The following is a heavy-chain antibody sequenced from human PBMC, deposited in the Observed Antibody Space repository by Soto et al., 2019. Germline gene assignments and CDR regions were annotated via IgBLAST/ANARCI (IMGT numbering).Heavy chain of an antibody. V-gene: IGHV3-64*01. D-gene: IGHD4-17*01. Sequence: EVQLVESGGGLVRPGGSLRLSCAASGFTFSSYAMHWVRQAPGKGLEYVSAISSNGGSTYYANSVKGRFTISRDNSKNTLYLQMGSLRAEDMAVYYCARGNGDYLFDYWGQGTLVTVSS. J-gene: IGHJ4*02. CDR3: ARGNGDYLFDY. CDR1: GFTFSSYA. CDR2: ISSNGGST.